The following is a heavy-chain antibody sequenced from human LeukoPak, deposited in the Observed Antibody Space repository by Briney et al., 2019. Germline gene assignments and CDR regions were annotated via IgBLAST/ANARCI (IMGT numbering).Heavy chain of an antibody. CDR1: GGSISSSSYY. Sequence: SETLSLTCTVSGGSISSSSYYWGWIRQPPGKGLEWIGSIYYSGSTYYNPSLKSRVTISVDTSKNQFSLKLSSVTAADTAVYYCAREVITMVRSNWFDPWGQGTLVTVSS. V-gene: IGHV4-39*07. J-gene: IGHJ5*02. CDR3: AREVITMVRSNWFDP. CDR2: IYYSGST. D-gene: IGHD3-10*01.